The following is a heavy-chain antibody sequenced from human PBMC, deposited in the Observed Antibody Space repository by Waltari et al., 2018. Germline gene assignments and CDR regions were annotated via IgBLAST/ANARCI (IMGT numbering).Heavy chain of an antibody. CDR3: ATEGYSYGNAFDI. CDR1: GYTLTELS. V-gene: IGHV1-24*01. Sequence: HGPLVQSGAEVKQPRASVTVSCKVPGYTLTELSMHWVRRAPWNGLEWMGGFDTEDGATIYAQKFQGRVTMTEDTSTDTAYMALSSLRSEDTAVYYCATEGYSYGNAFDIWGQGTMVTVSS. CDR2: FDTEDGAT. J-gene: IGHJ3*02. D-gene: IGHD5-18*01.